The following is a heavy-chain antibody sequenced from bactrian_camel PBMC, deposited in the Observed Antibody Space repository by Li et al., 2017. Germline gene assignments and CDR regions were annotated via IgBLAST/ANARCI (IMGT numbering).Heavy chain of an antibody. D-gene: IGHD2*01. Sequence: VQLVESGGGSVQAGGSLRLSCEVSGSLDGTNCIGWFRQYPGKEREGVAAIVTLGGTTYYDDSVTGRFTISQDNAKDTLYLQMNSLEPEDTAIYYCAADLRWCPSGYFDPHGRVGYWGQGTQVTV. CDR3: AADLRWCPSGYFDPHGRVGY. CDR1: GSLDGTNC. CDR2: IVTLGGTT. V-gene: IGHV3S53*01. J-gene: IGHJ6*01.